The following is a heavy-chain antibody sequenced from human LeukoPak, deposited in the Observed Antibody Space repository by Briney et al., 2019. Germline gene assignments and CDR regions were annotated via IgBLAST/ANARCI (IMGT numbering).Heavy chain of an antibody. CDR1: GCTFSEYY. V-gene: IGHV4-34*01. CDR2: INHSGST. Sequence: GALRLSCAASGCTFSEYYRRWIRQPAGKGREGIGEINHSGSTNYNPSLKRRVTISVDTSKNQSSLKLSSVTAADTAVYYCARDGYSGNDGLWGQGSLVTVSS. J-gene: IGHJ4*02. D-gene: IGHD5-12*01. CDR3: ARDGYSGNDGL.